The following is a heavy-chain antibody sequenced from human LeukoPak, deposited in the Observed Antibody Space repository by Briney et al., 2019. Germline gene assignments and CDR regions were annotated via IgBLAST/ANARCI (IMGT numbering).Heavy chain of an antibody. Sequence: PGGSPRLSCAASGFTFSSYSMNWVRQAPGKGLEWVSYISSSSSTIYYADSVKGRFTISRDNAKNSLYLQMNSLRAEDTAVYYCASRIRVGDYGMDVWGQGTTVTVSS. CDR2: ISSSSSTI. CDR3: ASRIRVGDYGMDV. CDR1: GFTFSSYS. J-gene: IGHJ6*02. V-gene: IGHV3-48*04. D-gene: IGHD2-15*01.